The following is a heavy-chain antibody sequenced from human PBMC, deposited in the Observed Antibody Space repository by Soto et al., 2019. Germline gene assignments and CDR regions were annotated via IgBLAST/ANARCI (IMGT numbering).Heavy chain of an antibody. CDR1: GGTFSSYA. D-gene: IGHD3-22*01. CDR2: IIPIFGTA. J-gene: IGHJ4*02. CDR3: ARDQDYDSSGYYFDY. V-gene: IGHV1-69*05. Sequence: GASVKVSCKASGGTFSSYAISWVRQAPGQGLEWMGGIIPIFGTANYAQKFQGRFTISRDNSKNTLYLQMNSLRAEDTAVYYCARDQDYDSSGYYFDYWGQGTLVTVSS.